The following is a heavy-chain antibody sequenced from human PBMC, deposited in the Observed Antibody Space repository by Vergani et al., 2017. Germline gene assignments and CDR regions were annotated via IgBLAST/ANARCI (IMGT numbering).Heavy chain of an antibody. CDR2: IYHSGGA. V-gene: IGHV4-39*01. Sequence: QLHLQESGPGLVKPSETLSLTCTVSGGSITSSSYYWGWIRQPPGKGLEWIGNIYHSGGAYYNPYLKGRVTISVDTSKNQFSLEVTPVTAADTAIYFCARTESFILRYFHWALWGQGTLVTVSS. CDR3: ARTESFILRYFHWAL. D-gene: IGHD3-9*01. CDR1: GGSITSSSYY. J-gene: IGHJ4*02.